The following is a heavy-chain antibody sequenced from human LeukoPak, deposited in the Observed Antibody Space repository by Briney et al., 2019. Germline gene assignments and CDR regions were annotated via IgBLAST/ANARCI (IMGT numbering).Heavy chain of an antibody. Sequence: ASVRVSCKASRYTFTGFHLHWVRQAPGQGLEWMGWINPNRDVADYAQKFQGRVTMTSDTTFNIAYMELTRLRSDDTAVYYCARDAGGMDIWGQGTTVTVSS. V-gene: IGHV1-2*02. J-gene: IGHJ6*02. CDR1: RYTFTGFH. CDR2: INPNRDVA. CDR3: ARDAGGMDI.